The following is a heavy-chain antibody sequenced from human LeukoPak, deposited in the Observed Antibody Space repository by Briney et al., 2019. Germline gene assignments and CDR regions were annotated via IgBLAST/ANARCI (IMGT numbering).Heavy chain of an antibody. Sequence: SVKVSCKASGGTFSSYAISWVRQAPGQGLEWMGGIIPIFGTANYAQKFQGRVTITADESTSTAYMELSSLRSEDTAVYYCARDSTAFNTDYYDSSGYYLYYFDYWGQGTLVTVSS. CDR3: ARDSTAFNTDYYDSSGYYLYYFDY. V-gene: IGHV1-69*13. J-gene: IGHJ4*02. D-gene: IGHD3-22*01. CDR2: IIPIFGTA. CDR1: GGTFSSYA.